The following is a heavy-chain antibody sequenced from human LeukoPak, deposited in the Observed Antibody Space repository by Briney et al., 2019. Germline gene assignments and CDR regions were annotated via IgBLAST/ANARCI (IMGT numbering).Heavy chain of an antibody. CDR3: ARVDLSTGGYDSGR. V-gene: IGHV1-69*05. J-gene: IGHJ4*02. CDR2: IIPIFGTA. Sequence: ASVKVSCKASGGTFSSYAISWVRQAPGQGLEWMGGIIPIFGTANYAQKFQGRVTITTDESTSTAYMELSSLRSEDTAVYYCARVDLSTGGYDSGRWGQGTLVTVSS. CDR1: GGTFSSYA. D-gene: IGHD5-12*01.